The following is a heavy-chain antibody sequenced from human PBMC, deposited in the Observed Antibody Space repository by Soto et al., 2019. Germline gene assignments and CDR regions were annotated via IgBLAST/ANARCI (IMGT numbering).Heavy chain of an antibody. CDR1: GGSITSGGYS. CDR2: IYQSGSA. Sequence: KPPETLSLTCTVSGGSITSGGYSCSWIRQSPGQGLEWIGYIYQSGSAFYNPSLKTRATILVDRSKNQFSLNLTSVTAADAAVYYCARAFYGVDLWGQGTTVTVSS. V-gene: IGHV4-30-2*06. CDR3: ARAFYGVDL. J-gene: IGHJ6*02.